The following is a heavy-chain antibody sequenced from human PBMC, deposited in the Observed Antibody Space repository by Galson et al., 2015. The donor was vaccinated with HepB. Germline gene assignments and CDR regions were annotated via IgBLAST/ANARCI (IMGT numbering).Heavy chain of an antibody. CDR1: GFTFSDSY. Sequence: ALRLSCAASGFTFSDSYMSWIRQAPGKGLEWLSDITNSGDYTNYADSVKCRFTISRDNAKNSLYLQLNSLRAEDTAVYYCARFDRTELYFDYWGRGALVTVSS. V-gene: IGHV3-11*06. CDR2: ITNSGDYT. D-gene: IGHD1-7*01. J-gene: IGHJ4*02. CDR3: ARFDRTELYFDY.